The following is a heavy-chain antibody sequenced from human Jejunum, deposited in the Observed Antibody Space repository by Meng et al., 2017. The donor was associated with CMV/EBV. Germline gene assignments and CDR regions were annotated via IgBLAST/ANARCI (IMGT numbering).Heavy chain of an antibody. V-gene: IGHV2-5*02. CDR1: SLTSSPVG. CDR3: VHRRDYSGNWNGGSVDF. D-gene: IGHD1-1*01. Sequence: SLTSSPVGVGVIRQPTGKALEWLAFIYWDDDKRYSPSLKSRLTITKDAPKNQVVLTMTNMGPADTATYHCVHRRDYSGNWNGGSVDFWGQGALVTVSS. J-gene: IGHJ4*02. CDR2: IYWDDDK.